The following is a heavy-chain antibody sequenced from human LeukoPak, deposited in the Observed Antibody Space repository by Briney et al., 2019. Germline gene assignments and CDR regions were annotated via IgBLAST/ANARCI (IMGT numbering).Heavy chain of an antibody. Sequence: GESLKISCKGSGYSFTGYWIGWVRQMPGKGLEWMGIIYPGDSDTRYSPSFQGQVTISADKSISTAYLQWSSLKASDTAMYYCARSTADYYYYYGMDVWGQGTTVTVSS. J-gene: IGHJ6*02. V-gene: IGHV5-51*01. CDR3: ARSTADYYYYYGMDV. CDR1: GYSFTGYW. CDR2: IYPGDSDT. D-gene: IGHD5-18*01.